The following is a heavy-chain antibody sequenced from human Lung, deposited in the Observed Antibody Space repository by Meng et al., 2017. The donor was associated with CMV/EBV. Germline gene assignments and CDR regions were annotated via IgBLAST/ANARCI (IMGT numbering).Heavy chain of an antibody. CDR3: ARGSVYFDR. J-gene: IGHJ1*01. Sequence: GGSLRLSCAASGFSVSENYVSRVGQAPGKGLSWVSVIYGDGKTYYSDSVVGRFTISRDNFRNTVFLQMNNLGADATANYFCARGSVYFDRWGQGSLVTVSS. D-gene: IGHD3-22*01. CDR2: IYGDGKT. V-gene: IGHV3-53*01. CDR1: GFSVSENY.